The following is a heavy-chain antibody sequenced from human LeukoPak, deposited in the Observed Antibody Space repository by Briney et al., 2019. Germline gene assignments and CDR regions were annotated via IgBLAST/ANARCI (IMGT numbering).Heavy chain of an antibody. D-gene: IGHD2-2*01. CDR2: IIAYNGNT. CDR3: AREGSPSTPHAFDI. Sequence: ASVKVSCKASGGTFSSYAISWVRQAPGQGLEWMGRIIAYNGNTNYAQKLQGRVTMTTDTSTGTAYMELRSLRSDDTAVYYCAREGSPSTPHAFDIWGQGTMVTVSS. V-gene: IGHV1-18*01. CDR1: GGTFSSYA. J-gene: IGHJ3*02.